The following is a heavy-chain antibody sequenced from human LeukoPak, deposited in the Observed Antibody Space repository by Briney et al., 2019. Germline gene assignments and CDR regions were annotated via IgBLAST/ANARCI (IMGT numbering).Heavy chain of an antibody. J-gene: IGHJ3*02. V-gene: IGHV5-51*01. CDR1: GYSFTSYW. CDR2: IYPGDSDT. D-gene: IGHD4-17*01. CDR3: ARSDSQKTTMTTRFSFDI. Sequence: GESLKISCKGSGYSFTSYWIGWVRQMPGKGLEWMGIIYPGDSDTRYSPSFQGQVTISADKSISTAYLQWSSLKASDTAMYYCARSDSQKTTMTTRFSFDIWGQGTMVTVSS.